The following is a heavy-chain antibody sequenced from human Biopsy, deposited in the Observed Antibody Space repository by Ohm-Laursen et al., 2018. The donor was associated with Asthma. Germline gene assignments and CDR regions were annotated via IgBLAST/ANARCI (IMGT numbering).Heavy chain of an antibody. J-gene: IGHJ6*02. V-gene: IGHV4-39*07. CDR1: GGSISSSSYY. CDR2: IYYSGSA. D-gene: IGHD4-17*01. Sequence: TLSLTYTVSGGSISSSSYYWGWIRQPPGKGLEWIGSIYYSGSAYHNPSLKSRVAISLDTSKNQFSLKLSSVTAADTAVYFCARVVSYGDIYFGIDVWGPGNTVVVS. CDR3: ARVVSYGDIYFGIDV.